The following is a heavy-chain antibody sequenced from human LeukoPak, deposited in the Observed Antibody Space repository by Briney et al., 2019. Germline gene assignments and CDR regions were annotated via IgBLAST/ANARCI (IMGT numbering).Heavy chain of an antibody. CDR1: GFTFSSYS. D-gene: IGHD6-6*01. V-gene: IGHV3-21*01. J-gene: IGHJ6*03. Sequence: GGSLRLSCAASGFTFSSYSMNWVRQAPGKGLEWVSSISSSSSYIYYADSVKGRFTISRDNAKNSLYLQMNSLRAEDTAVYYCARDRGLRIAARRIPLYYMDVWGKGTTVTVSS. CDR2: ISSSSSYI. CDR3: ARDRGLRIAARRIPLYYMDV.